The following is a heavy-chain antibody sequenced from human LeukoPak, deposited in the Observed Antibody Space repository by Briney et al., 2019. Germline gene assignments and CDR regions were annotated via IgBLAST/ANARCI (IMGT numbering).Heavy chain of an antibody. Sequence: SQTLSLTCTVSGGSISSGGYSWSWIRQHPGKGLEWIGDIYYSGSTYYNPSLRSRVTISVDTSKNQFSLKLSSVTAADTAVYYCARDQRLRFLEWLGFDPWGQGTLDGVSS. V-gene: IGHV4-31*03. CDR2: IYYSGST. CDR3: ARDQRLRFLEWLGFDP. CDR1: GGSISSGGYS. J-gene: IGHJ5*02. D-gene: IGHD3-3*01.